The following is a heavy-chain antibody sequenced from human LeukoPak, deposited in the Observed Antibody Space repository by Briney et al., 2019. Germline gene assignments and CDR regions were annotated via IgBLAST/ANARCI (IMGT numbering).Heavy chain of an antibody. D-gene: IGHD2-2*02. Sequence: AGGSLRLSCAASGFTFSSYWMSWVCQAPGKGLEWVANIKQGGSEKYYVDSVKGRFTISRDNAKNSLYLQMNSLRAEDTAVYYCARVPAAILSFDYWGQGTLVTVSS. J-gene: IGHJ4*02. CDR3: ARVPAAILSFDY. CDR2: IKQGGSEK. CDR1: GFTFSSYW. V-gene: IGHV3-7*04.